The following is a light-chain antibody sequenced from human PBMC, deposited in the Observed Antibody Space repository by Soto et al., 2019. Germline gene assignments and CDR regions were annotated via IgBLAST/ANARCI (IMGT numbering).Light chain of an antibody. CDR1: SSDVGGYNF. CDR2: EVT. V-gene: IGLV2-8*01. J-gene: IGLJ1*01. CDR3: SSYGGSNNFV. Sequence: QSVLTQPPSASGSPGQSVIISCTGTSSDVGGYNFVSWYQHFPGKAPKLIIYEVTKRPSGVPDRFSGSKSGNTASLTVSGLQTDDEADYYCSSYGGSNNFVFGTGTKVTVL.